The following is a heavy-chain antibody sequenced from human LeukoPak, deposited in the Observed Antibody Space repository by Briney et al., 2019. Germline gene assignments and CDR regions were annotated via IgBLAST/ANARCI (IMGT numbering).Heavy chain of an antibody. J-gene: IGHJ6*03. CDR2: IYYSGST. CDR1: GYSISSGYY. V-gene: IGHV4-38-2*02. D-gene: IGHD2-8*01. Sequence: SETLSLTCTVSGYSISSGYYWGWIRQPPGKGLEWIGSIYYSGSTYYNPSLKSRVTISVDTSRNQFSLKLSSVTAADTAVYYCATDYAPNYYYYYYCMDVWGKGTTVPVSS. CDR3: ATDYAPNYYYYYYCMDV.